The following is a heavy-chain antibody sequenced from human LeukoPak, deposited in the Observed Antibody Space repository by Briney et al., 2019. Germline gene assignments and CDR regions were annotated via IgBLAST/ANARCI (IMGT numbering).Heavy chain of an antibody. CDR1: GGSISSYY. J-gene: IGHJ4*02. V-gene: IGHV4-59*01. D-gene: IGHD1-26*01. Sequence: PSETLSLTCTVSGGSISSYYWSWIRQPPGKGLEWIGYIYYSGSTNYNPSLKSRVTISVDTSKNQFSLKLSSVTAADTAVYYCARHSGSSHYFDYWGQGTLVTVSS. CDR2: IYYSGST. CDR3: ARHSGSSHYFDY.